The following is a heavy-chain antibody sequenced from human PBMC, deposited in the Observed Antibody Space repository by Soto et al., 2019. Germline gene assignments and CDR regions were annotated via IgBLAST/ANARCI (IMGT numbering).Heavy chain of an antibody. CDR1: GGSISSSSYY. V-gene: IGHV4-39*01. J-gene: IGHJ6*02. CDR2: IYYSGST. CDR3: VRHGDSSGWYGAYYYGMDV. Sequence: SETLSLTCTVSGGSISSSSYYWGWIRQPPGKGLEWIGSIYYSGSTYYNPSLKSRVTISVDTSKNQFSLKLSSVTAADTAAYYCVRHGDSSGWYGAYYYGMDVWGQGTTVT. D-gene: IGHD6-19*01.